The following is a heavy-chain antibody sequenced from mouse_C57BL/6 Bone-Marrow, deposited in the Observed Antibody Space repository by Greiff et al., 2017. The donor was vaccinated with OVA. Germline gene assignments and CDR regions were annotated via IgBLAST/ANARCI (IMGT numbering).Heavy chain of an antibody. V-gene: IGHV1-5*01. CDR3: TIAPYGNLDY. CDR1: GYTFTSYW. CDR2: IYPGNSDT. J-gene: IGHJ2*01. Sequence: EVQLQQSGTVLARPWASVKMSCKTSGYTFTSYWMHWVKQRPGQGLEWIGAIYPGNSDTSYNQKFKGKAKLTTVTSASTAYMELSSLTNEDSAVYYCTIAPYGNLDYWGQGTTLTVSS. D-gene: IGHD2-1*01.